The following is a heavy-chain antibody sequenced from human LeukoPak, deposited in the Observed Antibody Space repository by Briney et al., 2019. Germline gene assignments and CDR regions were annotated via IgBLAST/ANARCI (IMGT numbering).Heavy chain of an antibody. CDR2: IHGGGGST. CDR3: AKPISPGMITFGGVIVIPYYFDS. CDR1: GFTFSSYA. Sequence: PGGSLRLSCAASGFTFSSYAMNWVRQPPGKGLEWVSAIHGGGGSTFYADSVKGRFTISRDNSKNTLYLQMDSLRAEDTAVYYCAKPISPGMITFGGVIVIPYYFDSWGQGTLVTVSS. V-gene: IGHV3-23*01. D-gene: IGHD3-16*02. J-gene: IGHJ4*02.